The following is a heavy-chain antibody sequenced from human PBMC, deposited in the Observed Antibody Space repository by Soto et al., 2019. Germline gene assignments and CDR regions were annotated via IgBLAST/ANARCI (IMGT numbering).Heavy chain of an antibody. CDR3: ARDYSSSWYRWFNP. Sequence: QVQLVQSGAEVKKPGASVKVSCKASGYTFTTYGISWVRQAPGQGLEWMGWISAYNGNTNYAQKVQGRVTMTTDTSTRTADMELRSLRSDDTSVYYCARDYSSSWYRWFNPWGQGTLVTVSS. CDR1: GYTFTTYG. V-gene: IGHV1-18*01. CDR2: ISAYNGNT. J-gene: IGHJ5*02. D-gene: IGHD6-13*01.